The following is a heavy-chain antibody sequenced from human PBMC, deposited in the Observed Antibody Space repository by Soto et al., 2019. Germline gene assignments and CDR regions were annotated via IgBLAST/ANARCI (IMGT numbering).Heavy chain of an antibody. CDR2: INMDGSTI. Sequence: GGSLRLSCAASGFTFIPFWMSWVRPAPGKGPVWLSRINMDGSTIIYADSVKGRFTISRDNAKNTLHLQMNSLRDDDTAVYYCVRDRGFPDAFDIWGQGTMVTVSS. D-gene: IGHD2-15*01. V-gene: IGHV3-74*01. J-gene: IGHJ3*02. CDR3: VRDRGFPDAFDI. CDR1: GFTFIPFW.